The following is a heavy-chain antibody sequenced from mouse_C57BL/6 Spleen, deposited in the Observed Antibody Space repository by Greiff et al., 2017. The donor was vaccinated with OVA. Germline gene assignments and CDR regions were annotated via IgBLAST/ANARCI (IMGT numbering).Heavy chain of an antibody. CDR1: GYTFTSYW. CDR2: IDPSDSAT. CDR3: ARGDGYYENYYAMDY. Sequence: QVQLQQPGAELVRPGSSVKLSCKASGYTFTSYWMHWVKQRPIQGLEWIGNIDPSDSATHYNQKFKDKATLTVDKSSSTGYMQLSSLTSEDSAVYYCARGDGYYENYYAMDYWGQGTSVTVSS. D-gene: IGHD2-3*01. J-gene: IGHJ4*01. V-gene: IGHV1-52*01.